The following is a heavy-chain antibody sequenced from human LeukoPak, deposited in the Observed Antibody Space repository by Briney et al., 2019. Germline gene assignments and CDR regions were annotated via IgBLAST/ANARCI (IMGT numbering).Heavy chain of an antibody. CDR2: IIPNSGGT. CDR3: ARGGPAIESLDFFDY. V-gene: IGHV1-2*02. D-gene: IGHD3-16*01. J-gene: IGHJ4*02. CDR1: GYAFTGYY. Sequence: ASVKVSCKASGYAFTGYYMHWVRQAPGQGLEWMGWIIPNSGGTNYAQKFQGRVTMTRDTSITTAYMELSRLRSDDTAVYYCARGGPAIESLDFFDYWGQGTLVTVSS.